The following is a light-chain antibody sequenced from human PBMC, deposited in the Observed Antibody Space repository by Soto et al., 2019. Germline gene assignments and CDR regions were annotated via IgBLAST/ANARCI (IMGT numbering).Light chain of an antibody. CDR1: QSVLHSSNNKNY. Sequence: DIVMTQSPDSLAVSLGERATINCKSSQSVLHSSNNKNYLAWYQHIPGQPPRLLMYWASTRESGVPDRFSGSGYGPDFTLTINGLQAEDVAVYYCQQYFGPPQTFGQGTKVE. CDR3: QQYFGPPQT. J-gene: IGKJ1*01. CDR2: WAS. V-gene: IGKV4-1*01.